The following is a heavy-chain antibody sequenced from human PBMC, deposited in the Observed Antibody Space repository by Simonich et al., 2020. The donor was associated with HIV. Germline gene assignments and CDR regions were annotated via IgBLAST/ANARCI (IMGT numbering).Heavy chain of an antibody. CDR2: INHSGST. CDR1: GGSFSGYN. J-gene: IGHJ4*02. D-gene: IGHD2-2*01. Sequence: QVQLQQWGAGLLKPSETLSLTFAVYGGSFSGYNWSWIRQPPGRGLEGIGEINHSGSTNYNPSLKRRVTISVDTSKNQFSLKLSSVTAADTAVYYCARGFYQRLYYFDYWGQGTLVTVSS. CDR3: ARGFYQRLYYFDY. V-gene: IGHV4-34*01.